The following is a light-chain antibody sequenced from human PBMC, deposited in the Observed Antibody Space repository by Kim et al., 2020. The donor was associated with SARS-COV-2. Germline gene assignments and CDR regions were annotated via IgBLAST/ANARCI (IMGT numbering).Light chain of an antibody. CDR1: NSDVGGYES. CDR2: DVK. CDR3: CSYAGSYTWV. V-gene: IGLV2-11*01. J-gene: IGLJ3*02. Sequence: QSALTQPRSVSGSPGQSVTISCTGTNSDVGGYESVSCYQQHPGKAPKHVIFDVKKVPSGVTDRFYGSESGTTASLTIYRLQAEDEADYFCCSYAGSYTWVFGGGTQLTVL.